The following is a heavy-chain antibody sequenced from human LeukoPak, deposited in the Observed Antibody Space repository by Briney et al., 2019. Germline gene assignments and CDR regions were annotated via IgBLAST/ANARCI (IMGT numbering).Heavy chain of an antibody. CDR3: ASDYGSGMSYYGMDV. D-gene: IGHD3-10*01. Sequence: PSETLSLTCTVSGGSISSGGYYWSWIRQHPGKGLEWIGYIYYSGSTYYNPSLKSRVTISVDTSKNQFSLKLSSVTAADTAVYYCASDYGSGMSYYGMDVWGQGTTVTVSS. V-gene: IGHV4-31*03. CDR2: IYYSGST. J-gene: IGHJ6*02. CDR1: GGSISSGGYY.